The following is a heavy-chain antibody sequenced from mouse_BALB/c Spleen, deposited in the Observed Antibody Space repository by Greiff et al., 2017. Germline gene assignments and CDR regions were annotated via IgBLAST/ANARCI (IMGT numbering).Heavy chain of an antibody. Sequence: QVQLKESGPGLVAPSQSLSITCTVSGFSLTSSGVHWVRQPPGKGLEWLGVIWAGGSTNYNSALMSRLSLSKDNSKSQVFLKMNSLQTDDTAMYYCAREGSYYAMDYWGQGTSVTVSS. CDR2: IWAGGST. J-gene: IGHJ4*01. D-gene: IGHD1-1*01. CDR3: AREGSYYAMDY. V-gene: IGHV2-9*02. CDR1: GFSLTSSG.